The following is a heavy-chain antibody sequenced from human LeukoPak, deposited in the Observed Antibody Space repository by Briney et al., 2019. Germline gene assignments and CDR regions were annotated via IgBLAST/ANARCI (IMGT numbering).Heavy chain of an antibody. J-gene: IGHJ4*02. CDR3: ARDKRRSYGRYFDP. Sequence: SETLSLTCTVSGGSISSYYWSWIRQPAGKGLEWIGRIYISGSTNYNPSLKNRVNIFVDMSKNQFVLNLRSVTAADTAVYYCARDKRRSYGRYFDPWGQGMLVTVSS. CDR1: GGSISSYY. CDR2: IYISGST. D-gene: IGHD5-18*01. V-gene: IGHV4-4*07.